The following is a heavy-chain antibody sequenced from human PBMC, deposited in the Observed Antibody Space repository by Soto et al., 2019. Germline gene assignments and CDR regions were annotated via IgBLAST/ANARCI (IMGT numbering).Heavy chain of an antibody. CDR1: GGSISSTNYY. CDR2: IAYSGST. D-gene: IGHD2-15*01. J-gene: IGHJ4*02. CDR3: VRQGFQWSPGFDY. V-gene: IGHV4-39*01. Sequence: KASETLSLTGTVSGGSISSTNYYWGWICQPPGKGLEGIGTIAYSGSTHYNPSLKSRVTISVDTSRNQFSLNLSYVTAADTAVYYCVRQGFQWSPGFDYWGQGTLVTVSS.